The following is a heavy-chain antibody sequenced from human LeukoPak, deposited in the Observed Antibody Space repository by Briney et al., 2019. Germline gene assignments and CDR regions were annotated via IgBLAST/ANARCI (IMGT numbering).Heavy chain of an antibody. Sequence: PGGSLRLSCAASGFTFSSYWMHWVRQAPGKGLVWVSRINRDGSTTSYADSVKGRFTISRDNAKNTLYLQMNSLRAEDTAVYYCARDFGFSPSSGYSFDYWGQGTLVTVSS. J-gene: IGHJ4*02. CDR3: ARDFGFSPSSGYSFDY. D-gene: IGHD3-22*01. CDR2: INRDGSTT. V-gene: IGHV3-74*01. CDR1: GFTFSSYW.